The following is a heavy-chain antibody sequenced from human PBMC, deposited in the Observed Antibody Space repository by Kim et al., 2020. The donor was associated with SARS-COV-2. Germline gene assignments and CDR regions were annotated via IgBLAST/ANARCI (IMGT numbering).Heavy chain of an antibody. CDR2: IIPIFGTA. CDR1: GGTFSSYA. V-gene: IGHV1-69*13. CDR3: ARETGVTMVRGVIIRQKGVGFDP. D-gene: IGHD3-10*01. Sequence: SVKVSCKASGGTFSSYAISWVRQAPGQGLEWMGGIIPIFGTANYAQKFQGRVTITADESTSTAYMELSSLRSEDTAVYYCARETGVTMVRGVIIRQKGVGFDPWGQGTLVTVSS. J-gene: IGHJ5*02.